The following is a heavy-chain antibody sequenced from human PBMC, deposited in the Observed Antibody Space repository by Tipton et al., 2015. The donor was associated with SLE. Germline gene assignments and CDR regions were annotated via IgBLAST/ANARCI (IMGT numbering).Heavy chain of an antibody. CDR2: INPSGLT. CDR3: AHDFWSGPLDYFDY. Sequence: TLSLTCTVSGDSLSSDDYYWGWIRQPAGKGLEWIGRINPSGLTHYNPSLKSRVNISIDTSKNPFSLKLNSVTAADTAVYYCAHDFWSGPLDYFDYWGQGTLVTVSS. D-gene: IGHD3-3*01. J-gene: IGHJ4*02. CDR1: GDSLSSDDYY. V-gene: IGHV4-61*02.